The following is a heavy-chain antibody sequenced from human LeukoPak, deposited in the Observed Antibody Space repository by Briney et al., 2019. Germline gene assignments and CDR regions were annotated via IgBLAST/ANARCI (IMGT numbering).Heavy chain of an antibody. J-gene: IGHJ5*02. D-gene: IGHD6-19*01. CDR1: GYSFTSYW. CDR3: AGQRVIAVAGTTGFDP. V-gene: IGHV5-51*01. Sequence: GESLKISCKGSGYSFTSYWIGWVRQMPGKGLEWMGIIYPGDSDTRYSPSFQGQVTISADKSISTAYLQWSSLKASDTAMYYCAGQRVIAVAGTTGFDPWGQGALVTVSS. CDR2: IYPGDSDT.